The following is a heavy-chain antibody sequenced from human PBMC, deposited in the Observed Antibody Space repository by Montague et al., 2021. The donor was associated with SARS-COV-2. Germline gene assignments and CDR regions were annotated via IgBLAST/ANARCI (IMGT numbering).Heavy chain of an antibody. CDR3: ARDDFPWAFDC. J-gene: IGHJ4*02. D-gene: IGHD2/OR15-2a*01. CDR1: GDSITSDVYY. V-gene: IGHV4-61*02. Sequence: TLSLTCTVSGDSITSDVYYWSWIRQPAGKGLEWIGRIYTTGSTNYNPSLKSRLTISLDTSKNQFSLKLCSVTAADTAVYYCARDDFPWAFDCWGQGTLVTVSS. CDR2: IYTTGST.